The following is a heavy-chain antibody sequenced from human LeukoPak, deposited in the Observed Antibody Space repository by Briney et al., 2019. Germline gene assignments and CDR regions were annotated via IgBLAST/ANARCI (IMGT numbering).Heavy chain of an antibody. CDR2: IGTAGDT. CDR3: ARVAEDSSGWYYFDY. D-gene: IGHD6-19*01. Sequence: GGSLRLSCAASGFTFSSYDMHWVRQATGKGLEWVSAIGTAGDTYYPGSVKGRFTISRENAKNSLYLQVNSLRAGDAAVYYCARVAEDSSGWYYFDYWGRGTLVTVSS. J-gene: IGHJ4*02. CDR1: GFTFSSYD. V-gene: IGHV3-13*01.